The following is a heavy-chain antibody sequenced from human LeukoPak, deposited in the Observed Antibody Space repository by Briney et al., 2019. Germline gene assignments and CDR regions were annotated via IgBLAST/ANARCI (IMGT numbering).Heavy chain of an antibody. CDR3: ARDLFGSGWDQSY. D-gene: IGHD6-19*01. CDR2: ISSSSSYI. J-gene: IGHJ4*02. V-gene: IGHV3-21*01. Sequence: PGGSLRLSCAASGFTFSSYSMNWVRQAPGKGLEWVSSISSSSSYIYYADSVKGRFTISRDNAKSSLYLQMNSLRAEDTAVYYCARDLFGSGWDQSYWGQGTLVTVSS. CDR1: GFTFSSYS.